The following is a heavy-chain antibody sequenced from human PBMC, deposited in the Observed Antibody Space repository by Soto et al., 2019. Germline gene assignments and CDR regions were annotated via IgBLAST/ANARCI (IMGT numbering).Heavy chain of an antibody. V-gene: IGHV4-59*01. CDR3: ARGYAFDI. Sequence: QVLLQESGPGLVKPSETLSLTCTISGDSIGSYYYSWIRQPPGTGLEWIGYIYYTDSTNYNPSLKGRVLSSVDMSTYQVSRRLTSVTAADTAVYFCARGYAFDIWGQGTVVTVSS. J-gene: IGHJ3*02. CDR1: GDSIGSYY. CDR2: IYYTDST.